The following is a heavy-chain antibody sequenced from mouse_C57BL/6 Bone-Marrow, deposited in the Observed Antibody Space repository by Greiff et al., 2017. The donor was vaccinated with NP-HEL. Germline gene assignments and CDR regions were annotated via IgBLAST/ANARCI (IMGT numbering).Heavy chain of an antibody. CDR2: IYPSDSET. CDR3: ARGLGWPDY. J-gene: IGHJ2*01. CDR1: GYTFTSYW. D-gene: IGHD4-1*01. V-gene: IGHV1-61*01. Sequence: QVQLQQPGAELVRPGSSVKLSCKASGYTFTSYWMEWVKQRPGQGLEWIGNIYPSDSETHYNQKFKDKATLTVDKSSSTAYMQLSSLTSEDSAVYYCARGLGWPDYWGQGTTLTVSS.